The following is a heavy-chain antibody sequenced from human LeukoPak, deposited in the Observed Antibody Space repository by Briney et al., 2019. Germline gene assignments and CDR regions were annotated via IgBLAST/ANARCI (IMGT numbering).Heavy chain of an antibody. V-gene: IGHV3-48*01. CDR3: ARAHTYYDFWSGYYLFDSLDAFDI. Sequence: PGGSLRLSCAASGSTFSNYGMKWVRQAPGKGLEWVSYISSSGNTIYYADSVKGRFTISRDNAKNSLFLQMNSLRAEDTAVYYCARAHTYYDFWSGYYLFDSLDAFDIWGQGTMVTVSS. CDR1: GSTFSNYG. J-gene: IGHJ3*02. D-gene: IGHD3-3*01. CDR2: ISSSGNTI.